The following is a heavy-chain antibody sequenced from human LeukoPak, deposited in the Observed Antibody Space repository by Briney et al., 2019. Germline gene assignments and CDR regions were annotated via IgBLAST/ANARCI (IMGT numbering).Heavy chain of an antibody. J-gene: IGHJ3*02. CDR1: GFTFSSYW. Sequence: GGSLRLSCAASGFTFSSYWMHWVRQAPGKGLVWVSHISSDGSRISYADSVKGRFTISRDDAKKTLDLQMNSLRAEDTAVYFCARDNGRNGFDIWGQGTMVTVSS. V-gene: IGHV3-74*01. CDR2: ISSDGSRI. CDR3: ARDNGRNGFDI.